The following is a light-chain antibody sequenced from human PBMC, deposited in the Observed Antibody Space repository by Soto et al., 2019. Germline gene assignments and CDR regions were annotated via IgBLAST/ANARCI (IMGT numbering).Light chain of an antibody. V-gene: IGLV1-44*01. Sequence: QSVLTQPPSASGTPGQRVTISCSGSSSNLGSNTVSWYLQLPGTAPKLLIHTNNQRPSGVPDRFSGSKSGTSASLAISGPQSEDEAHYYCAAWDDSLNGQVVFGGGTKLTVL. J-gene: IGLJ2*01. CDR1: SSNLGSNT. CDR2: TNN. CDR3: AAWDDSLNGQVV.